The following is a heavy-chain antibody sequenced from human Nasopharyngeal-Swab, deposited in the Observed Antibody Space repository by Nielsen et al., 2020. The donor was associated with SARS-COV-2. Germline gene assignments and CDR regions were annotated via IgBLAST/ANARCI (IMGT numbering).Heavy chain of an antibody. J-gene: IGHJ4*02. CDR3: AKNRWGSSGWFEIDY. Sequence: GESLKISCAASGFTFSSYAMHWVRQAPGKGLEWVSVFSGSGGSTYYADSVKGRFTISGDNSKNTLYLQMNSLRAEDTAVYYCAKNRWGSSGWFEIDYWGQGTLVTVSS. D-gene: IGHD6-19*01. V-gene: IGHV3-23*01. CDR1: GFTFSSYA. CDR2: FSGSGGST.